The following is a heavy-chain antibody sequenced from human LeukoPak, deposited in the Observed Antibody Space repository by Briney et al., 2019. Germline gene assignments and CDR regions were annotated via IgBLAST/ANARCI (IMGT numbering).Heavy chain of an antibody. CDR1: GYSFTSYW. Sequence: GESLKLSCKGFGYSFTSYWIGWVRQMPGKGLEWMGIIYPSDSDTRHSPSFQGQVTISVDKSISTAYLQWSSLKASDTAIYYCARMRGSYSFDYWGQGTLVTVSS. CDR3: ARMRGSYSFDY. J-gene: IGHJ4*02. D-gene: IGHD1-26*01. V-gene: IGHV5-51*01. CDR2: IYPSDSDT.